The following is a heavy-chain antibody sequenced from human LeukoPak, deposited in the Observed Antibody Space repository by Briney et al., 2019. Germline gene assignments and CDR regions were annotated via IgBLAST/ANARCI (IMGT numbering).Heavy chain of an antibody. J-gene: IGHJ3*02. V-gene: IGHV5-51*01. D-gene: IGHD3-22*01. CDR1: GYSFTSYW. Sequence: GESLKISCKGSGYSFTSYWIGWVRQMPGKGLEWMGIIYPGDSDTRYSPSFQGQVTISADKSISTAYLQWSSLKASDTAMYYCARHLGDCYDSSGYYFDAFDIWGQGTMVTVSS. CDR2: IYPGDSDT. CDR3: ARHLGDCYDSSGYYFDAFDI.